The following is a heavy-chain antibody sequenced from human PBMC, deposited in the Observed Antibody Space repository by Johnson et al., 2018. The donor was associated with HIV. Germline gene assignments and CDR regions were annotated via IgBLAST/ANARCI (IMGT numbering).Heavy chain of an antibody. Sequence: QVQLVESGGGVVQPGGSLRLSCATSGFTFSSYGMHWVRQAPGKGLEWVAFIRYDGFNKYFADSVKGRFTISKDNSKNTLHLQMNSLSAEDTAVYYCAKGTHYSDSSSHAFDIWGQGTMVTVSS. CDR2: IRYDGFNK. V-gene: IGHV3-30*02. CDR3: AKGTHYSDSSSHAFDI. D-gene: IGHD3-22*01. J-gene: IGHJ3*02. CDR1: GFTFSSYG.